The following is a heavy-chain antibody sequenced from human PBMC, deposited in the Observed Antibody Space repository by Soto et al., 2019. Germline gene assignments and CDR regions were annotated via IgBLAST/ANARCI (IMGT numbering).Heavy chain of an antibody. V-gene: IGHV4-34*01. J-gene: IGHJ4*02. CDR2: INHSGSA. CDR3: ARGLISGSHYSGGWYYFDS. D-gene: IGHD1-26*01. Sequence: PSETLSLTCDVYGGSFSGYIWTWIRQTPGKGLQWIGQINHSGSANYNPSLKSRVTISVHTSKSQFSLELSSVTAADTAVYYCARGLISGSHYSGGWYYFDSWGQGTQVTSPQ. CDR1: GGSFSGYI.